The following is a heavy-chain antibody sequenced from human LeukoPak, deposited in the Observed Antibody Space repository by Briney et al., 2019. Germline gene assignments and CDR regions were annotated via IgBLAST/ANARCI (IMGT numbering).Heavy chain of an antibody. J-gene: IGHJ4*02. V-gene: IGHV4-34*01. CDR2: IYESGTT. D-gene: IGHD2-15*01. CDR1: GESLNSYY. Sequence: PSETLSLTCAVYGESLNSYYWSWVRQPPGEGLEWIGEIYESGTTEYNPSLKSRVTISMAPSKQQFSLNLSSVTAADTAVYYCARGAWATRLGSWGLGTPVIVSS. CDR3: ARGAWATRLGS.